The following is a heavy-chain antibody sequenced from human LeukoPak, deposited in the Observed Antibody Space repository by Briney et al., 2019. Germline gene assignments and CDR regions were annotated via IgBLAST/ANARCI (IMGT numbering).Heavy chain of an antibody. CDR1: GFTFNSYG. V-gene: IGHV3-30*19. Sequence: GGSLRLSCAASGFTFNSYGMHWVRQAPGKGLEWVAVMWYDGSNENYADSVKGRFTISRDNSKNTLYLQMNSLRVEDTAAYYCARGYTYGRPPYFDYWGQGTLVTVSS. CDR3: ARGYTYGRPPYFDY. D-gene: IGHD5-18*01. J-gene: IGHJ4*02. CDR2: MWYDGSNE.